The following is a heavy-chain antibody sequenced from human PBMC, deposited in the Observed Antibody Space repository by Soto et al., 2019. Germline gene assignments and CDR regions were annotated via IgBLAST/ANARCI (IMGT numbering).Heavy chain of an antibody. Sequence: SGPTLVNPTQTLTLTCTFSGSSLSTSGMCVSWIRQPPGKALEWLALIDWDDDKYYSTSLKTRLTISKDTSKNQVVLTMTNMDPVDTATYYCARISYYDSSGYPFDYWGQGTLVTVSS. D-gene: IGHD3-22*01. CDR1: GSSLSTSGMC. J-gene: IGHJ4*02. V-gene: IGHV2-70*01. CDR2: IDWDDDK. CDR3: ARISYYDSSGYPFDY.